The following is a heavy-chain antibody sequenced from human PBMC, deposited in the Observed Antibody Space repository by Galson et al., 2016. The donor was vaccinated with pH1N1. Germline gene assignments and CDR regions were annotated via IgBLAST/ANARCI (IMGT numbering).Heavy chain of an antibody. V-gene: IGHV3-30-3*01. Sequence: SLRLSCAASGFTFSHYAMHWVRQAPGKGLEWVAVISYVESNKDYADSVKDRFTVSRDNSKNTLYLQMNSLRAGDTALYYCARDHVNGYYFERFFDLWGRGTLVTVSS. CDR3: ARDHVNGYYFERFFDL. J-gene: IGHJ2*01. D-gene: IGHD4-17*01. CDR1: GFTFSHYA. CDR2: ISYVESNK.